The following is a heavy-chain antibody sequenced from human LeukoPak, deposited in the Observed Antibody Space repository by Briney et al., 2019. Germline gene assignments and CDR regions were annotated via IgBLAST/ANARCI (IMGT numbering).Heavy chain of an antibody. D-gene: IGHD6-13*01. V-gene: IGHV3-11*01. CDR3: ARKRIIAAAGTWVYFDY. Sequence: PGGSLRLSCAASGFTVSSNYMSWVRQAPGKGLEWVSYISSSGSTIYYADSVKGRFTISRDNAKNSLYPQMNSLRAEDTAVYYCARKRIIAAAGTWVYFDYWGQGTLVTVSS. CDR2: ISSSGSTI. J-gene: IGHJ4*02. CDR1: GFTVSSNY.